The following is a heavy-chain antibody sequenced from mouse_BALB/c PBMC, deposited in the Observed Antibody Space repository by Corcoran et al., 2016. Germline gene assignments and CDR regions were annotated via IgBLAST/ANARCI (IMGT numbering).Heavy chain of an antibody. V-gene: IGHV1S136*01. CDR2: INPYNDGT. CDR3: ARLYPVIAMDY. D-gene: IGHD2-2*01. J-gene: IGHJ4*01. CDR1: GYTFTSYV. Sequence: EVQLQQSGPELVKPGASVKMSCKASGYTFTSYVMHLVKQKPGQGLEWIGYINPYNDGTKYNEKFKGKATLTSDKSSSTAYMELSSLTSEDSAVYYCARLYPVIAMDYWGQGTSVTVSS.